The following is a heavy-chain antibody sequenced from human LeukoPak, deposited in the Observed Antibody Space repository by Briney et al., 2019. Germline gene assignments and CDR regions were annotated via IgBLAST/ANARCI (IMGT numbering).Heavy chain of an antibody. J-gene: IGHJ6*03. CDR1: GGSFSGYY. V-gene: IGHV4-34*01. CDR2: INHSGST. D-gene: IGHD3-22*01. Sequence: SETLSLTRAVYGGSFSGYYWSWIRQPPGKGLEWIGEINHSGSTNYNPSLKSRVTIPVDTSKNQFSLKLSSVTAADTAVYYCATLYYYDSSGHQGYMDVWGKGTTVTVSS. CDR3: ATLYYYDSSGHQGYMDV.